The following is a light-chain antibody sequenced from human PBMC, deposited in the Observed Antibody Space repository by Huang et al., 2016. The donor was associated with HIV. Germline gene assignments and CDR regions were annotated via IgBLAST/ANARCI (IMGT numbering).Light chain of an antibody. CDR2: DTS. Sequence: EIVLTQSPATLSLSPGDRASLSCRASQSLSINFAWYQQKPGQAPRLLIYDTSNRAAGIPARFSGSGSGTDFTLTISNLEPEDSAVYYCQQRSNSITFRQGTRLEIK. J-gene: IGKJ5*01. CDR1: QSLSIN. V-gene: IGKV3-11*01. CDR3: QQRSNSIT.